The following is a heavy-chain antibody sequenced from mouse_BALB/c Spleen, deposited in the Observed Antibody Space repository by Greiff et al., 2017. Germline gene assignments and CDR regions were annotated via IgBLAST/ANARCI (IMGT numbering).Heavy chain of an antibody. Sequence: VMLVESGPGLVAPSQSLSITCTVSGFSLTSYGVSWVRQPPGKGLEWLGVIWGDGSTNYHSALISRLSISKDNSKSQVFLKMNSLQTDDTAMYYCARRGYDDGLAYWGQGTLVTVSA. CDR3: ARRGYDDGLAY. V-gene: IGHV2-3*01. J-gene: IGHJ3*01. D-gene: IGHD2-2*01. CDR2: IWGDGST. CDR1: GFSLTSYG.